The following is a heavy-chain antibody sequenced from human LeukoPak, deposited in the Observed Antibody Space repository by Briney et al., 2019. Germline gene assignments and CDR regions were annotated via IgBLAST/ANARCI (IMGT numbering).Heavy chain of an antibody. CDR1: GGSISSSSYY. V-gene: IGHV4-39*01. CDR3: ARGERNLDSSSWYRRWDWFDP. Sequence: PSETLSLTCTVSGGSISSSSYYWGWIRQPPGKGLEWIGSIYYSGSTYYNPSLKSRVTISVDTSRSQFSLKLSSVTAADTAVYYCARGERNLDSSSWYRRWDWFDPWGQGTLVTVSS. D-gene: IGHD6-13*01. J-gene: IGHJ5*02. CDR2: IYYSGST.